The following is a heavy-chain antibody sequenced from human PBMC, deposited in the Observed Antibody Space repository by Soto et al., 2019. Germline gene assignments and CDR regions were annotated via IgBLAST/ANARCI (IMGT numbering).Heavy chain of an antibody. CDR1: GASIRSYY. CDR2: THNSGRT. V-gene: IGHV4-59*01. J-gene: IGHJ5*02. Sequence: QVHLQESGPGLVEPSETLSLTCAVSGASIRSYYWSWIRQPPGKGLEWIGNTHNSGRTNYNPSLKSRLTISVDTSKNHFSLRLSSLTAADTAFYYCARDSNDYGDYYWFDPWGQGTLVTVSS. D-gene: IGHD4-17*01. CDR3: ARDSNDYGDYYWFDP.